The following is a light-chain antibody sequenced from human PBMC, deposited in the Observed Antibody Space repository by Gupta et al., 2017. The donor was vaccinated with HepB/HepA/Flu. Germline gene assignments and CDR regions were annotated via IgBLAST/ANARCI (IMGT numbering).Light chain of an antibody. CDR1: SSNIGAGYD. CDR2: GNN. V-gene: IGLV1-40*01. Sequence: QSVLMQPPSVSGAPGQRVTIPCIGSSSNIGAGYDVNWYQQLPGTAPKLLIHGNNNRPAVCPDGVSGSKSGTSASLSITGLQAEDEADYYCQSYDSSLSGVVFGGGTKLTVL. CDR3: QSYDSSLSGVV. J-gene: IGLJ2*01.